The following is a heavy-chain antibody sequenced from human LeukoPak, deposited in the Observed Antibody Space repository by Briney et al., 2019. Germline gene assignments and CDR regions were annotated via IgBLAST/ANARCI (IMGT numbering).Heavy chain of an antibody. CDR1: GYTFTGYY. CDR2: INPNSGGT. CDR3: ARGNSITATEFVGVDF. D-gene: IGHD6-13*01. V-gene: IGHV1-2*02. Sequence: ASVKVSCKASGYTFTGYYMHWVRQAPGQGLEWMGWINPNSGGTNYAQKFQGGVTMTRDTSISTAYMELSRLRSDDTAMYYCARGNSITATEFVGVDFWGQGTMVTVSS. J-gene: IGHJ3*01.